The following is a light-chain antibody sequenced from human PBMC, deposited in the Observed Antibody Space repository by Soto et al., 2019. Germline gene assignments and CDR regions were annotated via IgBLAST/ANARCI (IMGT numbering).Light chain of an antibody. CDR1: QSVSSN. J-gene: IGKJ1*01. Sequence: EIVMTQSPAALSESPGERATLSCRASQSVSSNLAWYQQKPGQAPRLLIYGASTRATGIPARFSGSGSGTEFTLTISSLQSEDFAVYYCQQYNNWPPWTFGQGTEVDIK. V-gene: IGKV3-15*01. CDR3: QQYNNWPPWT. CDR2: GAS.